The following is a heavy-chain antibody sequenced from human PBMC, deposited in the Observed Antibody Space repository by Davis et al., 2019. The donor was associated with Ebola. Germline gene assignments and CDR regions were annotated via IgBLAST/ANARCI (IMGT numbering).Heavy chain of an antibody. CDR1: GGSIRSYY. V-gene: IGHV4-59*01. D-gene: IGHD3-3*01. Sequence: SETLSLTCTVSGGSIRSYYWSWIRQPPGKGLDWIGSFSYNGKPNFNPSLKSRVTMSGDTSKNQFSLKIKSDTAADTAVYYCASSRGVVTPLFDYWDQGTLVTVSS. CDR3: ASSRGVVTPLFDY. J-gene: IGHJ4*02. CDR2: FSYNGKP.